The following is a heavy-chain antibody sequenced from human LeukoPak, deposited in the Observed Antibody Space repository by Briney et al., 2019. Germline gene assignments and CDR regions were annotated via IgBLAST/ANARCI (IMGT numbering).Heavy chain of an antibody. V-gene: IGHV4-59*01. J-gene: IGHJ3*02. CDR2: IYYGGTT. D-gene: IGHD3-10*01. Sequence: SETLSLTCSVSGGSISSDYWSWIRQPPGKGLEWIGYIYYGGTTSYNPSLKSRVSISIDTSKTHFSLKLSSVTAADTAVYYCARDYGGYYPGDAFDIWGQGTMVTVSS. CDR3: ARDYGGYYPGDAFDI. CDR1: GGSISSDY.